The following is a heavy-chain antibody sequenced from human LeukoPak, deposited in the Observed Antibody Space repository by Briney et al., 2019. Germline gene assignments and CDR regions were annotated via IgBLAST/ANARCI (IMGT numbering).Heavy chain of an antibody. Sequence: GGSLRLSCAASGFTVSSNEMSWVRQAPGKGLEWVSSISGGSTYYADSRKGRFTISRDNSKNTLYLQMNSLRAEDTAVYYCAREGGPVVPAADYWGQGTLVTVSS. D-gene: IGHD2-2*01. CDR3: AREGGPVVPAADY. CDR2: ISGGST. V-gene: IGHV3-38-3*01. CDR1: GFTVSSNE. J-gene: IGHJ4*02.